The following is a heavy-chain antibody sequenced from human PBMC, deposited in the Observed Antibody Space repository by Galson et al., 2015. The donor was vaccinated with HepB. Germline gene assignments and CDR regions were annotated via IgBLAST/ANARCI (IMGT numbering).Heavy chain of an antibody. CDR2: INPSGGST. D-gene: IGHD4-17*01. CDR1: GYTFTSYY. CDR3: ARGTSYGALWDYYYYMDV. J-gene: IGHJ6*03. V-gene: IGHV1-46*01. Sequence: SVKVSCKASGYTFTSYYMHWVRQAPGQGLEWMGIINPSGGSTSYAQKFQGRVTMTRDTSTSTVYMELSRLRSDDTAVYYCARGTSYGALWDYYYYMDVWGKGTTVTVSS.